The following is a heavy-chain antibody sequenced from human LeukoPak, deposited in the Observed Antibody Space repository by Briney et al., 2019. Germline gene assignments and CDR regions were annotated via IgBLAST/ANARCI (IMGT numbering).Heavy chain of an antibody. J-gene: IGHJ4*02. CDR1: GFTFSSYS. CDR2: ISSSSSTI. Sequence: GGSLTLSCAASGFTFSSYSMNWVRQAPGKGLQWVSYISSSSSTIYYADSVKGRFTISRDNAKNSLYLQMNSLRAEDTAVYYCARAPPIAVAGTHFDYWGQGTLVTVSS. V-gene: IGHV3-48*01. D-gene: IGHD6-19*01. CDR3: ARAPPIAVAGTHFDY.